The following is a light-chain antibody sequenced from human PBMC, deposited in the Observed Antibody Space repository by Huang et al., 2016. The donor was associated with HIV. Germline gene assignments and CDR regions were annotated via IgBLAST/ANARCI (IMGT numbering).Light chain of an antibody. CDR2: GAS. J-gene: IGKJ2*01. CDR1: QSVSSH. CDR3: QQYNNWPPEYT. V-gene: IGKV3-15*01. Sequence: EVVLTQSPATLSVSPGRKATLTCRASQSVSSHLAWYQQQPAQAPRLLIYGASTRSPGIPASFSGSGSGTEFTLTISILQSEDLAIYYCQQYNNWPPEYTFGQGTKLEIK.